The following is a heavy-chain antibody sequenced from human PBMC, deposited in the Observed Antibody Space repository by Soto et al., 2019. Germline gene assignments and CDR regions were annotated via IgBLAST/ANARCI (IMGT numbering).Heavy chain of an antibody. CDR3: ARDQGDYYDSSGYLGPFDAFDI. D-gene: IGHD3-22*01. CDR2: INPSGGST. J-gene: IGHJ3*02. V-gene: IGHV1-46*01. CDR1: GYTFTSYY. Sequence: GASVKVSCKASGYTFTSYYMHWVRQAPGQGLEWMGIINPSGGSTSYAQKFQGRVTMTRDTSTSTVYMELSSLRSEDTAVYYCARDQGDYYDSSGYLGPFDAFDIWGQGTMVPVSS.